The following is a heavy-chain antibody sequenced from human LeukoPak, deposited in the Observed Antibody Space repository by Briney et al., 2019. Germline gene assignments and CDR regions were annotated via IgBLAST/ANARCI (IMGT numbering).Heavy chain of an antibody. J-gene: IGHJ4*02. V-gene: IGHV3-23*01. CDR3: ATRVVAGPLDY. Sequence: PGGSLRLSCAASGFTFSSYAMSWVRQAPGKGLEWVSAISGSGITTYYADSVEGRFTISRDNSKNTLYLQMNSLRAEDTAVYYCATRVVAGPLDYWGQGTLVTVSS. CDR1: GFTFSSYA. CDR2: ISGSGITT. D-gene: IGHD3-22*01.